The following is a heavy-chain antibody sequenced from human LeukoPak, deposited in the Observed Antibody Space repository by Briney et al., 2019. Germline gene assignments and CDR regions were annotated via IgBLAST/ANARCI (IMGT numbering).Heavy chain of an antibody. CDR3: ARGVRGYSYAD. CDR2: INHSGST. J-gene: IGHJ4*02. V-gene: IGHV4-34*01. CDR1: GGPFSGYY. D-gene: IGHD5-18*01. Sequence: SETLSLTCAVYGGPFSGYYWSWIRQPPGKGLEWIGEINHSGSTNYNPSLKSRVTISVDTSKNQFSLRLSSVTAADTAVYYCARGVRGYSYADWGQGTLVTVSS.